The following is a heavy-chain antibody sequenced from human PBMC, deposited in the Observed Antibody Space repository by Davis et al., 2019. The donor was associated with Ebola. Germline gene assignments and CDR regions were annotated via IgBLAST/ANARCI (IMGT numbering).Heavy chain of an antibody. Sequence: SLKISCAASGFTFDDYVMHWVRQGPGKGLEWVSSINWNSGNIAYVDSVKGRFTISRDNAWNSLYLQMNSMRAEDTALYYCVQGAGVVTEQYTLEEYYFDSWGQGTLVTVSS. CDR1: GFTFDDYV. CDR2: INWNSGNI. CDR3: VQGAGVVTEQYTLEEYYFDS. D-gene: IGHD1/OR15-1a*01. J-gene: IGHJ4*02. V-gene: IGHV3-9*01.